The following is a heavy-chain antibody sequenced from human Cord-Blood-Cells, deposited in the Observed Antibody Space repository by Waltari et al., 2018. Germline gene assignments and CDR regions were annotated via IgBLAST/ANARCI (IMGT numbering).Heavy chain of an antibody. Sequence: LLTPSQTLSLTCAVSVGSISSGGYSWSWIRQPPGKGLEWMGYIYDSGGTYYNPSIKSRVTISVDMSKNQFSLKLSCVTAADTAMYYCARGHWETSGGCYYFDYWGQGTLVTVSS. D-gene: IGHD1-26*01. J-gene: IGHJ4*02. V-gene: IGHV4-30-2*01. CDR1: VGSISSGGYS. CDR3: ARGHWETSGGCYYFDY. CDR2: IYDSGGT.